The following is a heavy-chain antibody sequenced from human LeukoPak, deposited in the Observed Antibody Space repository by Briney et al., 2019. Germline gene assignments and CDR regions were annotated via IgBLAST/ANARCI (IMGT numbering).Heavy chain of an antibody. CDR1: GYTFTSYY. D-gene: IGHD5-18*01. V-gene: IGHV1-46*01. CDR2: IKPSSGST. Sequence: ASVKVSCKASGYTFTSYYMHWVRQAPGQGLEWMGIIKPSSGSTTYAQKFQGRVTMTRDTTTSIVYMDLSSLRTEDTAVYYCVRDLSELRDTSMDTLDPWGQGTLVTVSS. CDR3: VRDLSELRDTSMDTLDP. J-gene: IGHJ5*02.